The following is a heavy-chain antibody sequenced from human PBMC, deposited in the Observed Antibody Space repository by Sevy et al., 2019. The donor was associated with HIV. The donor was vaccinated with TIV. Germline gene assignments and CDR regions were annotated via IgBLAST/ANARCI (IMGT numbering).Heavy chain of an antibody. V-gene: IGHV3-23*01. CDR1: DFTFSSYA. CDR3: AKSAGYSSSWYFDY. D-gene: IGHD6-13*01. CDR2: ISGSGGTS. J-gene: IGHJ4*02. Sequence: GSLRLSCAASDFTFSSYAMGWVRQAPGKGLEWVSAISGSGGTSYYADSVKGRFTLSRDTSKNTLSLRMNSLRADDTAVYYCAKSAGYSSSWYFDYWGQGTLVTVSS.